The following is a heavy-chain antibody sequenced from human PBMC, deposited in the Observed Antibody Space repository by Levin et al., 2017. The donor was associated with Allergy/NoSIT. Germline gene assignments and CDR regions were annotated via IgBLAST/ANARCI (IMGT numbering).Heavy chain of an antibody. D-gene: IGHD6-19*01. CDR2: LDYTESV. Sequence: SQTLSLTCTVSGDSISSLYYWGWVRQPPGKGLEWIGTLDYTESVYYNPSLKSRVTISLVTSRNQLSLKLTSMTATDTAVYYCARDHGSSAWFYFWGQGTLVTVSS. CDR3: ARDHGSSAWFYF. J-gene: IGHJ4*02. V-gene: IGHV4-39*02. CDR1: GDSISSLYY.